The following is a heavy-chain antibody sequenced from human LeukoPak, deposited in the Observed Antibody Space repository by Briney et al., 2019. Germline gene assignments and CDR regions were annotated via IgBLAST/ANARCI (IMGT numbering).Heavy chain of an antibody. CDR2: VHYSGST. J-gene: IGHJ4*02. CDR1: GDSISTYY. V-gene: IGHV4-59*01. CDR3: ARVGTGSFDY. Sequence: PSETLSLTCTVSGDSISTYYWSWLRQPPGKKLEWIGYVHYSGSTNYNPSLKSRVTITVDTSKNQLSLKLSSVAAADTAVYFCARVGTGSFDYWGQGTLVTVSS. D-gene: IGHD3/OR15-3a*01.